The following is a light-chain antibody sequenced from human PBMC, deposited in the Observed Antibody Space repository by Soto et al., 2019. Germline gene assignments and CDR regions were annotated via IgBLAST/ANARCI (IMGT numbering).Light chain of an antibody. CDR2: EVN. CDR3: AAWDDSLNGRV. Sequence: QSALTQPPSASESPGQSVAISCTGTSSDVGGYDFVSWYQQHPGKAPKLIIYEVNKRPSGVPDRFSGSKSGNTASLTVSGLQTEDEANYYCAAWDDSLNGRVFGTGTKLTVL. CDR1: SSDVGGYDF. V-gene: IGLV2-8*01. J-gene: IGLJ1*01.